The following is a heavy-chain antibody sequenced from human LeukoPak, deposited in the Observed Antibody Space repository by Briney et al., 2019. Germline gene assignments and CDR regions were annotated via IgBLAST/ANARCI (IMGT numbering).Heavy chain of an antibody. CDR3: ITDTVDAFDI. J-gene: IGHJ3*02. D-gene: IGHD1-14*01. CDR2: INRDGSST. CDR1: GIIFSNYW. V-gene: IGHV3-74*01. Sequence: GGSLRLSCAASGIIFSNYWMHWVRQAPGKGLVWVSRINRDGSSTSYADSVKGRFTISRDNAKNTLYLQMNSLRAEDTAVYYGITDTVDAFDIWGQGTMVTVSS.